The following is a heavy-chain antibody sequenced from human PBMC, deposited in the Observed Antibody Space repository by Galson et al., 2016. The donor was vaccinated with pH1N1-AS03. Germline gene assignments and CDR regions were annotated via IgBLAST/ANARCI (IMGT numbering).Heavy chain of an antibody. CDR3: ARGAKSWWELGGDH. CDR2: INPTSGDT. CDR1: GYILTGYY. J-gene: IGHJ4*02. D-gene: IGHD1-26*01. V-gene: IGHV1-2*02. Sequence: SVKVSCKASGYILTGYYMHWVRQAPGQRLEWMGWINPTSGDTNYAQKFQGRVTMTRDSAISTDYMELRRLRSDDTAVYYCARGAKSWWELGGDHWGQGTLVTVSS.